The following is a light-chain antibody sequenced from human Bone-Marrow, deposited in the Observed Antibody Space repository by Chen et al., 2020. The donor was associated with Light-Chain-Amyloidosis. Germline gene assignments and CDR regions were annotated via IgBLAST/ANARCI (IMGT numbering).Light chain of an antibody. CDR3: QSADSSGTYEVI. J-gene: IGLJ2*01. Sequence: SYELPQPLSASVSPVQTARITCSGDDLPTKYAYWYQQKTGQAPVLVIHRDTERPSGISERFSGSSSGTTATLTISGVQAEDEADYHCQSADSSGTYEVIFGGGTKLTVL. V-gene: IGLV3-25*03. CDR2: RDT. CDR1: DLPTKY.